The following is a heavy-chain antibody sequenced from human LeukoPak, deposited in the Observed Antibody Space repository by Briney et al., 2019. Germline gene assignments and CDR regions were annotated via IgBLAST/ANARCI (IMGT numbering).Heavy chain of an antibody. CDR1: GFNFNNYG. Sequence: GGSRRLSCVASGFNFNNYGMHWVRQAPGKGLECVAFIRYDGTYEYYGDSAKGRFIISRDNAKNSLYLQINSLRAEDTAIYYCAIIGTPGETEYYRLWGQGTRVTVSS. V-gene: IGHV3-30*02. D-gene: IGHD2-21*01. CDR3: AIIGTPGETEYYRL. J-gene: IGHJ1*01. CDR2: IRYDGTYE.